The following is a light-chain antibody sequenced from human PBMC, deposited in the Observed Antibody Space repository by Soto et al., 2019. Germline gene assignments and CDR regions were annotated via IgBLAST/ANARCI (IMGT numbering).Light chain of an antibody. CDR2: GAS. V-gene: IGKV3-15*01. CDR3: QQYLHWLT. J-gene: IGKJ4*01. CDR1: QSVSSN. Sequence: EIVMTQSPATLSVSPGERATLSCRASQSVSSNLVWYQQKPGQAPRLLIYGASTRATGIPARFSGSGSGTEFTLTISSLQSEDFAVYYCQQYLHWLTVGGGTKVEIK.